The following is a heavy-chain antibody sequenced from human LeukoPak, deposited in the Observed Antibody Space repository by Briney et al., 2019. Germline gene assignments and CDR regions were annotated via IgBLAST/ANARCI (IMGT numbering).Heavy chain of an antibody. V-gene: IGHV4-39*01. J-gene: IGHJ4*02. D-gene: IGHD1/OR15-1a*01. CDR2: IYYSGCT. CDR1: GGSISSSSYF. CDR3: LGRNNSAAY. Sequence: SETLSLTCTVSGGSISSSSYFWGWIRQPPGKGLEWIGSIYYSGCTYYNASLKSRVTISVDTSKNQFSLNLISVTAADTAVYYCLGRNNSAAYWGQGTLVTVSS.